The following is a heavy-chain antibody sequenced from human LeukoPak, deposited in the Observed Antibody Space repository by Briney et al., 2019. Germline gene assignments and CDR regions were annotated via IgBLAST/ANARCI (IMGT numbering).Heavy chain of an antibody. J-gene: IGHJ1*01. CDR2: IRQDGSEK. CDR3: ARVGYYDSSGHYPKYFQH. Sequence: GGSLRLSCAASGFTFSSYWVSWVCQAPGKGLEWVANIRQDGSEKYYVDSVKGRFTISRDNAKNSLYLQMNSLRAEDTAVYYCARVGYYDSSGHYPKYFQHWGQGTLVTVSP. D-gene: IGHD3-22*01. V-gene: IGHV3-7*01. CDR1: GFTFSSYW.